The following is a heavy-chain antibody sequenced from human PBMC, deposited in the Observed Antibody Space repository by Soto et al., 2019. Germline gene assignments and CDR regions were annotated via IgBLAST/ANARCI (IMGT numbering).Heavy chain of an antibody. CDR2: INHSGST. D-gene: IGHD3-10*01. CDR3: ARVSGIYYYGMDV. Sequence: PSETLSLTCAVFGGSFSGYYWSWIRQPPGKGLEWIGEINHSGSTNYNPSLKSRVTISVDTSKNQFSLKLSSVTAADTAVYYCARVSGIYYYGMDVWGKGTTVTVS. J-gene: IGHJ6*04. CDR1: GGSFSGYY. V-gene: IGHV4-34*01.